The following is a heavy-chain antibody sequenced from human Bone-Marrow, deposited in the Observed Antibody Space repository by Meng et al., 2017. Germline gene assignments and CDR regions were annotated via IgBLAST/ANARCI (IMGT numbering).Heavy chain of an antibody. Sequence: GESLKISCAASGFTVSSNYMSWVRQAPGKGLEWVSVIYSGGSTYYADSVKGRFTISRDNSKNTLYLQMNSLRAEDTAVYYCARDRGYYDSSGYYGDDAFDIWGQGTMVTVSS. V-gene: IGHV3-66*02. CDR1: GFTVSSNY. CDR2: IYSGGST. J-gene: IGHJ3*02. CDR3: ARDRGYYDSSGYYGDDAFDI. D-gene: IGHD3-22*01.